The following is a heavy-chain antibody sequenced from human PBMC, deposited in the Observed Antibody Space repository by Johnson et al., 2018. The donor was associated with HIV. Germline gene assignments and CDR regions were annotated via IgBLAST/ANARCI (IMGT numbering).Heavy chain of an antibody. J-gene: IGHJ3*02. D-gene: IGHD3-22*01. V-gene: IGHV3-30*02. CDR2: IRFDGSNK. CDR1: GFIFSSYG. CDR3: ARGDYYDTSGNFIDAFDI. Sequence: QVQLVESGGGVVQRGGSLRLACAASGFIFSSYGMHWVRQAPGKGLEWVAFIRFDGSNKFYADSVKGRFTLSRDNAKNSLCLQMNSLRAEDTAVYYCARGDYYDTSGNFIDAFDIWGRGTMVTVSS.